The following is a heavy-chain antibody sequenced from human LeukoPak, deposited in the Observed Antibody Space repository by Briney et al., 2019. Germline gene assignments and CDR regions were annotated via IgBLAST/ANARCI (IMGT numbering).Heavy chain of an antibody. Sequence: GASLKISCKRSGSSFTSYWIGWVRQMPGKGLEWMGIIYPGDSDTRYSPSFQGQVTISANKPISTAYLQWSSLKASDTAMYYCARPVDYGTLDWGQGTLVTVSS. V-gene: IGHV5-51*01. CDR3: ARPVDYGTLD. J-gene: IGHJ4*02. CDR1: GSSFTSYW. CDR2: IYPGDSDT. D-gene: IGHD4-17*01.